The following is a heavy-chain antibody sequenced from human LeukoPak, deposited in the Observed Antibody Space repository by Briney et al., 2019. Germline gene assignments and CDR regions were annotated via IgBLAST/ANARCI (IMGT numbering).Heavy chain of an antibody. V-gene: IGHV3-7*01. J-gene: IGHJ5*02. CDR3: ARGVPLYDYVWGSYRYGVWFDP. Sequence: GGSLRLSCAASEFTFSSHWISWVRQAPGKGREWVANIKQDGSEKYYVDSVKGRFTISRDNAKNSLYLQMNRLRAEDTAVYYCARGVPLYDYVWGSYRYGVWFDPWGQGTLVTVSS. D-gene: IGHD3-16*02. CDR2: IKQDGSEK. CDR1: EFTFSSHW.